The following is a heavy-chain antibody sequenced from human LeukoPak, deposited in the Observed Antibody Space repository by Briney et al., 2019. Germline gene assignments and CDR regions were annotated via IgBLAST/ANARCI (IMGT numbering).Heavy chain of an antibody. CDR3: ARDRGSLLDY. Sequence: PSETLSLTCTVSGGSTSSYYWSWIRQPPGKGLEWIGYIYYSGSTNYNPSLKSRVTISVDTSKNQFSLKLSSVTAADTAVYYCARDRGSLLDYWGQGTLVTVSS. CDR1: GGSTSSYY. V-gene: IGHV4-59*01. D-gene: IGHD1-26*01. J-gene: IGHJ4*02. CDR2: IYYSGST.